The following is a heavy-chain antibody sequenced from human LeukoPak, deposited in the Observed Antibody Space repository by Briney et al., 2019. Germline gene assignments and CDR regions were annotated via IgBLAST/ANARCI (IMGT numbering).Heavy chain of an antibody. CDR2: ISSSSTI. CDR1: GFTFSSYS. CDR3: AKDQGNVVEAATDYYYYGMDV. D-gene: IGHD2-15*01. Sequence: GGSLRLSCAASGFTFSSYSMNWVRQAPGKGLEWVSYISSSSTIYYADSVKGRFTISRDNAKNSLYLQMNSLRPEDTALYYCAKDQGNVVEAATDYYYYGMDVWGQGTTVTVSS. V-gene: IGHV3-48*01. J-gene: IGHJ6*02.